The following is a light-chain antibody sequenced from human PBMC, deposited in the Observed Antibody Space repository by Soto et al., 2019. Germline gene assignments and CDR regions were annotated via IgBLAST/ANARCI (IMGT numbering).Light chain of an antibody. CDR1: QSVGSS. J-gene: IGKJ2*01. CDR2: DAS. Sequence: EIVLTQSPATLSLSPGERATLSCRASQSVGSSLVWYQQRPGQSPRLVIYDASNRATGIPARFSGSGSGTDFTLTISSLEPEDFAVYYCQLRGSWPLYPFGQGTKLEIK. CDR3: QLRGSWPLYP. V-gene: IGKV3-11*01.